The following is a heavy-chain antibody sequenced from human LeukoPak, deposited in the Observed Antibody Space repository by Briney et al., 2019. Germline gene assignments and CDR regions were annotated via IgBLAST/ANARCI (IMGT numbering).Heavy chain of an antibody. J-gene: IGHJ6*02. CDR2: ISSSDTYI. D-gene: IGHD3-22*01. CDR1: GFTFSSYN. Sequence: GGSLRLSCAASGFTFSSYNMNWVRQAPGKGLEWVSAISSSDTYIYYADSVKGRFTISRDNAKNSLYLQMNSLRAEDTAVYYCARVLLPLYGMDVWGQGTTVTVSS. CDR3: ARVLLPLYGMDV. V-gene: IGHV3-21*01.